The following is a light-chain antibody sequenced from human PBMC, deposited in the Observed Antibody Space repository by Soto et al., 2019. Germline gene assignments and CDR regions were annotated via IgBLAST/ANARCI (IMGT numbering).Light chain of an antibody. CDR1: QSISNK. J-gene: IGKJ5*01. Sequence: EIVMTQSPATLSVSPGERATLSCRASQSISNKVGWYQQKPGQAPRLLIYGASTRATGVPPRFSGSGSGTEFTLTISSLQSEDFEVDYCQQYNIWSSITFGQGTRLEIK. CDR3: QQYNIWSSIT. CDR2: GAS. V-gene: IGKV3-15*01.